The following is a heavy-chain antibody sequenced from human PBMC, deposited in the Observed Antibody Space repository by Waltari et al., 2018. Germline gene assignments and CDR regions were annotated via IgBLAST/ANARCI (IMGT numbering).Heavy chain of an antibody. CDR1: GFTFGTYS. J-gene: IGHJ3*02. CDR3: ARSSGYDVFEI. V-gene: IGHV3-48*04. D-gene: IGHD3-22*01. CDR2: ISNTAATI. Sequence: EVELEESGGGLVRPGGSLSLSCAGPGFTFGTYSGNWVRQAPGKGLEWVSYISNTAATIFYADSVKGRFTISRDNAENSVYLQMHSLRAEDTAVYYCARSSGYDVFEIWGQGTMVTVSS.